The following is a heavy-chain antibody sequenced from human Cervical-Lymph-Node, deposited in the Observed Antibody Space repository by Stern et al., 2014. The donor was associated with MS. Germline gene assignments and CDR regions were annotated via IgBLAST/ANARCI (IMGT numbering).Heavy chain of an antibody. CDR1: GGTFSSYA. CDR3: ARPTTVTVGTMDV. J-gene: IGHJ6*02. CDR2: IIPIFGTA. Sequence: VQLVESGAEVKKPGSSVKVSCKASGGTFSSYAINWVRQAPGQGLAWVGGIIPIFGTANYAQKFQGRVTITADDSTSTVYMELSSLRSEDTAVFYCARPTTVTVGTMDVWGQGTTVTVSS. V-gene: IGHV1-69*01. D-gene: IGHD4-17*01.